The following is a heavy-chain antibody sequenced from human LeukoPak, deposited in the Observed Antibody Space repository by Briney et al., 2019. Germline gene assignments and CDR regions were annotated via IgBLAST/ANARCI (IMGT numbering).Heavy chain of an antibody. V-gene: IGHV2-5*02. D-gene: IGHD1-14*01. Sequence: SGPTLVKPTQTLTLTCTFSGFSLSTNEMGVGWVRQPPGEALEWLALIYWDDDKRYSPSLKSRLTITKDTSKNQVVLTMTNMDPVDTATYYCAHRHRIAFNYWGQGTLVTVSS. CDR3: AHRHRIAFNY. CDR2: IYWDDDK. CDR1: GFSLSTNEMG. J-gene: IGHJ4*02.